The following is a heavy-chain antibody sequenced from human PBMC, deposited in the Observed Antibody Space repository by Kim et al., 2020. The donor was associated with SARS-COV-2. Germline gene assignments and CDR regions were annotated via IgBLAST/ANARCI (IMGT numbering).Heavy chain of an antibody. CDR3: ARGTSFFASGALRGVDV. J-gene: IGHJ6*04. V-gene: IGHV4-4*07. CDR2: VYVSGST. D-gene: IGHD3-10*01. CDR1: GASISDYY. Sequence: SETLSLTCSVSGASISDYYWTWIRQPAGKGLEWIGRVYVSGSTDYNPSLKSRVTLSIDPSKKRFSLGLTSVTAADTAVYFCARGTSFFASGALRGVDVWGTEATVTASS.